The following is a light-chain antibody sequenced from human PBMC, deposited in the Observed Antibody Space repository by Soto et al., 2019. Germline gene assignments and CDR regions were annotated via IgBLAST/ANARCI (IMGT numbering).Light chain of an antibody. V-gene: IGLV1-44*01. CDR1: SSNIGSKT. CDR3: AAWDDSLNGYV. CDR2: GSD. J-gene: IGLJ1*01. Sequence: LTQPPSASGTPGQRVTISCSGSSSNIGSKTVNWYQQLPGTAPKLLIYGSDQRPSGVPDRFSGSKSGTSASLAISGLQSEDEADYYCAAWDDSLNGYVFGTGTKVTVL.